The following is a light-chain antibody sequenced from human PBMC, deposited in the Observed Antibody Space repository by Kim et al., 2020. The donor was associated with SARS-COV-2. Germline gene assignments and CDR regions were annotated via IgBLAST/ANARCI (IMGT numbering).Light chain of an antibody. V-gene: IGKV3-20*01. CDR1: QNVSSN. CDR2: GAS. Sequence: LAPGERATLSCRASQNVSSNVAWYQRRPGQAPRLLIYGASNRANGIPDRFSGSGSGTDFTLTISRLEPEDFAVYYCQQYGSLPFTFGPGTKVDIK. J-gene: IGKJ3*01. CDR3: QQYGSLPFT.